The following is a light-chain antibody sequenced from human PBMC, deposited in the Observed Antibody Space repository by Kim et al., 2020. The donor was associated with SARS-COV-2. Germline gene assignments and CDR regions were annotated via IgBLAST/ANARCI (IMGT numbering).Light chain of an antibody. J-gene: IGKJ2*01. CDR1: QDISNY. Sequence: ASVGDRVTITCRASQDISNYLNWYQQKPGKAPKLLIYDASNLETGVPSRFSGSGSGTDFTFTISSLQPEDIATYYCQQYDNLPPYTVGQRTKLEI. CDR2: DAS. V-gene: IGKV1-33*01. CDR3: QQYDNLPPYT.